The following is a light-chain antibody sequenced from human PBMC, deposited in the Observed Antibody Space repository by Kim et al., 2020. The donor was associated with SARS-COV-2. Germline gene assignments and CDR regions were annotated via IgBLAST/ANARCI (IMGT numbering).Light chain of an antibody. CDR1: SGHSSYA. V-gene: IGLV4-69*01. Sequence: SVKLTCTLSSGHSSYAIAWHQQQPEKGPRYLMKLNSDGSHSKGDGIPDSFSGSSSGAERYLTISSLQSEDEADYYCQTWGTGIHWVFGGGTQLTVL. CDR2: LNSDGSH. J-gene: IGLJ3*02. CDR3: QTWGTGIHWV.